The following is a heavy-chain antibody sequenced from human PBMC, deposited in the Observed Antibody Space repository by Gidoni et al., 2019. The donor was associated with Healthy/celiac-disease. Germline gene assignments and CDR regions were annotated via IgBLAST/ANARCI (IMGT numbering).Heavy chain of an antibody. D-gene: IGHD2-2*02. Sequence: EVQLVESGGGLVKPGGSLRLSCAASGFTFSSYSMNWVRQAPGKGLEWVSSISSSSSYIYYADSVKGRFTISRDNAKNSLYLQMNSLRAEDTAVYYCATSYCSSTSCYIAFDIWGQGTMVTVSS. V-gene: IGHV3-21*01. J-gene: IGHJ3*02. CDR2: ISSSSSYI. CDR1: GFTFSSYS. CDR3: ATSYCSSTSCYIAFDI.